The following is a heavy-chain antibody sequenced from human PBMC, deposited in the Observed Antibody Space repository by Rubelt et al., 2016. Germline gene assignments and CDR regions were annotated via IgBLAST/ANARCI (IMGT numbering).Heavy chain of an antibody. V-gene: IGHV4-39*07. J-gene: IGHJ6*02. CDR1: GASLSTTTYF. CDR3: ARDPIYGMDV. CDR2: IYYSGTT. Sequence: QLQLQESGPGLVKPSETLSLTCTVSGASLSTTTYFWGWIRQPPGKGLEWIATIYYSGTTYYNASLKSRVTISVDKSKNQFSRKLNSVTGADTAVYDCARDPIYGMDVWGQGTTVTVSS.